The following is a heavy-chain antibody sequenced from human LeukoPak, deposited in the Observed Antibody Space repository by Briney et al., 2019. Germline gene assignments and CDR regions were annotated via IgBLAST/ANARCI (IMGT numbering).Heavy chain of an antibody. V-gene: IGHV3-15*07. CDR2: IRSNSDGGTI. J-gene: IGHJ5*02. D-gene: IGHD3-22*01. CDR1: GFTFSNAW. Sequence: GGSLRLSCATSGFTFSNAWMNWVRQAPGKGLEWVGRIRSNSDGGTIDYAAPVKGRSTLSRDDSKTTLYLQMNSLQTEDTAVYYCATDFYDSTWGQGTLVTVSS. CDR3: ATDFYDST.